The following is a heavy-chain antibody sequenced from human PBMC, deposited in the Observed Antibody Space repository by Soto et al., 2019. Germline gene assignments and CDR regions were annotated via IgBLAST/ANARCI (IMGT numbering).Heavy chain of an antibody. CDR1: GGTFSSYA. CDR3: ARACRSGGSCYLEY. J-gene: IGHJ4*02. D-gene: IGHD2-15*01. CDR2: ILPIFGTA. V-gene: IGHV1-69*05. Sequence: SVKVSCKASGGTFSSYAISWVRQAPGQGLEWMGGILPIFGTANYAQKFQGRVTVTTDTSTSTAYMEVGSLRSDDTAVYYCARACRSGGSCYLEYWGEGTLVTVSS.